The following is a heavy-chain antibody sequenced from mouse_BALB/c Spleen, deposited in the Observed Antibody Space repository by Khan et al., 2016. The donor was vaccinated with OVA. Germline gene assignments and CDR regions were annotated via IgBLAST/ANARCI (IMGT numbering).Heavy chain of an antibody. CDR1: GDSITSGY. D-gene: IGHD1-1*01. CDR3: ACELRGFAY. V-gene: IGHV3-8*02. CDR2: ISYSGNT. J-gene: IGHJ3*01. Sequence: EVQLQESGPSLVKPSQTLSLTCSVTGDSITSGYWNWIRKFPGNKLEYMGYISYSGNTYYNPSLNRRISITRATSKTQNYLQLNSVTTEDTATYYCACELRGFAYWGQGTLVTVSA.